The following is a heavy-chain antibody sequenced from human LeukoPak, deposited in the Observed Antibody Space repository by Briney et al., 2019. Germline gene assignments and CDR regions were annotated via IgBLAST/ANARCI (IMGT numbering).Heavy chain of an antibody. CDR2: IYTDGST. D-gene: IGHD5-24*01. CDR1: WFLGSSHH. Sequence: GSPRLSCSASWFLGSSHHMNWVRQAPGEGLERGSVIYTDGSTYYADSVKGRFTISRDISRNTVHLQMNSLRAGDTAVYYCTRDPHGYNSYFDYWGQGTLVTVSS. J-gene: IGHJ4*02. CDR3: TRDPHGYNSYFDY. V-gene: IGHV3-53*01.